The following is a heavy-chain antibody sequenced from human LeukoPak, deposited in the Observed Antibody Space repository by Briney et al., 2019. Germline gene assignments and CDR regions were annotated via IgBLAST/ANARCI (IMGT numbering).Heavy chain of an antibody. V-gene: IGHV3-7*01. CDR2: MSEDGNEI. D-gene: IGHD2-2*01. CDR1: GFIFSDFS. J-gene: IGHJ4*02. Sequence: GGSLSLSCTVSGFIFSDFSMSWVRPSPGKGLEWVAKMSEDGNEIFYVDSVKGRFTISRDNAKKSLYLQLNSLRPEDSAVYYCARPRGCGSARCNNFDYWGQGTLVSVSS. CDR3: ARPRGCGSARCNNFDY.